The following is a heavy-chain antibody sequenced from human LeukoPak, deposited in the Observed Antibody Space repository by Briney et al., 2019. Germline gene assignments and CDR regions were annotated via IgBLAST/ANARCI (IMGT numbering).Heavy chain of an antibody. J-gene: IGHJ4*02. D-gene: IGHD3-3*01. Sequence: SVNVSCKASGGTFSSYAISWVRQAPGQGLEWMGGIIPIFGTANYAQKFQGRVTITADESTSTAYMELSSLRSEDTAVYYCARGSLEWLFIEFDYWGQGTLVTVSS. CDR2: IIPIFGTA. CDR1: GGTFSSYA. V-gene: IGHV1-69*13. CDR3: ARGSLEWLFIEFDY.